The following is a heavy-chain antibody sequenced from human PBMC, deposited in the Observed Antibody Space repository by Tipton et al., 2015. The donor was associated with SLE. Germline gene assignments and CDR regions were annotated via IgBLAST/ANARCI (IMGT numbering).Heavy chain of an antibody. J-gene: IGHJ3*02. CDR2: INHSGST. Sequence: TLSLTCAVYGGSFSGYYWSWIRQPPGKGLEWIGEINHSGSTNYNPSLKSRVTISVDTSKNQFSLKLSSVTAADTAVYYCARILGSWDAFDIWGQGTMVPVSS. V-gene: IGHV4-34*01. CDR1: GGSFSGYY. CDR3: ARILGSWDAFDI.